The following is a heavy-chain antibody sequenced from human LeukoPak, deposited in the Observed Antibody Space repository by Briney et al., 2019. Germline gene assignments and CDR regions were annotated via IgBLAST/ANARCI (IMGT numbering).Heavy chain of an antibody. CDR2: VWSDGSNR. D-gene: IGHD1-14*01. J-gene: IGHJ4*02. V-gene: IGHV3-33*06. CDR1: GFTFNTYG. Sequence: GSLRLSCAASGFTFNTYGMHWVRQAPGKGLEWIAVVWSDGSNRFYADSVEGRLTISRDNSKNTLYLQMNSLRAEDTAVYYCAKSNTESQTTVGNWGQGTLVSVSS. CDR3: AKSNTESQTTVGN.